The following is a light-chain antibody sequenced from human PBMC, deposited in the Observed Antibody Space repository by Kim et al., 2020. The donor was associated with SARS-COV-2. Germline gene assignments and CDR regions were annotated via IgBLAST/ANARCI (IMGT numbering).Light chain of an antibody. CDR1: SGSLVSYF. V-gene: IGLV6-57*01. CDR3: QSYDDNIWV. Sequence: NSMLTQSHSVSPSPGKSVIISCTRSSGSLVSYFVEWFQQRPGSSPTTVIIEDHKRPSGVPDRFSGSVDSSTNSASLTISGLGAEDEADYYCQSYDDNIWVFGGGTQLTVL. J-gene: IGLJ3*02. CDR2: EDH.